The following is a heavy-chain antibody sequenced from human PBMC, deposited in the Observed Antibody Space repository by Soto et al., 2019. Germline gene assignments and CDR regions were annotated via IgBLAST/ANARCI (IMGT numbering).Heavy chain of an antibody. CDR1: GFTFSSCG. CDR3: AKGSPATFGY. CDR2: ISYDGSNE. V-gene: IGHV3-30*18. Sequence: PGGSLRLSCAASGFTFSSCGMHWVRQAPGKGLEWVAVISYDGSNEYYADSVKGRFTISRDNSKNTLYLQMNSLRAEDTAVYYCAKGSPATFGYWGQGTLVTVSS. J-gene: IGHJ4*02. D-gene: IGHD3-16*01.